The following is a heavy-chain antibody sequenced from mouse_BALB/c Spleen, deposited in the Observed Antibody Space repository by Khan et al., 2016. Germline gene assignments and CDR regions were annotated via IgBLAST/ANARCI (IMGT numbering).Heavy chain of an antibody. CDR3: AREAYGGWFAY. CDR2: INPSSGYT. Sequence: QVQLKESGAELARPGASVTMSCKASGYTFTSYTMHWVKQRPGQGLEWIGYINPSSGYTNYNQKFKDKATLTADKSSSTAYMQLGSLTSEDSAVYDCAREAYGGWFAYWGQGTLVTGSA. D-gene: IGHD1-1*01. CDR1: GYTFTSYT. J-gene: IGHJ3*01. V-gene: IGHV1-4*01.